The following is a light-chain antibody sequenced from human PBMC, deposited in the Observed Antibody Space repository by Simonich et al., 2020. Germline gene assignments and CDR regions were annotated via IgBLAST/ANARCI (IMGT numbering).Light chain of an antibody. CDR3: CSYAGSYTRV. CDR2: DVS. CDR1: SSEVGGYNY. V-gene: IGLV2-11*01. J-gene: IGLJ3*02. Sequence: QSALTQPRSVSGSPGQSVTISCTGTSSEVGGYNYVSWYQHHPGKAPKLMIYDVSKRPSGVSDRFSGSKSGNTASLTISGLQAEDEADYYCCSYAGSYTRVFGGGTKLTVL.